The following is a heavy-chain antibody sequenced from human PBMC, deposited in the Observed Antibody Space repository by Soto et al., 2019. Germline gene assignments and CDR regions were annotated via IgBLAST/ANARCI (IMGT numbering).Heavy chain of an antibody. CDR3: TTAHRRHWSASDYYFDY. D-gene: IGHD2-8*02. CDR1: GFTFSNAW. J-gene: IGHJ4*02. V-gene: IGHV3-15*01. CDR2: IKSKTDGGTT. Sequence: PGGSLRLSCAASGFTFSNAWMSWVRQAPGKGLERVGRIKSKTDGGTTDYAAPVKGRFTISRDDSKNTLYLQMNSLKTEDTAVYYCTTAHRRHWSASDYYFDYWGQGTLVTVSS.